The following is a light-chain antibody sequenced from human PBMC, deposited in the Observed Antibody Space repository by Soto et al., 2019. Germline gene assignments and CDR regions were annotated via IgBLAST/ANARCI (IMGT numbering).Light chain of an antibody. CDR1: QSVSSSY. CDR3: QQYGSSPGT. CDR2: GAS. V-gene: IGKV3-20*01. J-gene: IGKJ1*01. Sequence: EIVLTQSPGTLSLSPGERATLSCRASQSVSSSYLAWYQQKPGQAPRLLIYGASSRATGIPDRFSGSGSGKDFTLTISRLEPEDFAVYYCQQYGSSPGTFGQGNKVEIK.